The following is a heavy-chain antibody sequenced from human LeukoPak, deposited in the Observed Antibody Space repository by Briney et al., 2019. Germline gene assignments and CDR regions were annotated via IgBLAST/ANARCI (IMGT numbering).Heavy chain of an antibody. V-gene: IGHV4-59*01. J-gene: IGHJ6*03. CDR3: ARGKDSNYSYYYYYYYMDV. CDR2: IYYSGST. Sequence: SETLSLTCPVSGGSISSYYWSWIRQPPGKGLEWIGYIYYSGSTNYNPSLKSRVTISVDTSKNQFSLKLSSVTAADTAVYYCARGKDSNYSYYYYYYYMDVWGKGTTVTVSS. D-gene: IGHD4-11*01. CDR1: GGSISSYY.